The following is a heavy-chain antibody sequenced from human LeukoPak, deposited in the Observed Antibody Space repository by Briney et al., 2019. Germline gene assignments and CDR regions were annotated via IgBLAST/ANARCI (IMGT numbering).Heavy chain of an antibody. V-gene: IGHV4-59*01. CDR2: IYYTGST. D-gene: IGHD5-18*01. Sequence: SETLSLTCTVSGGSISSYYWSWIRQPPGKGLEWIGYIYYTGSTNYNPSLKSRVNISVDTSKNQFSLKLSSVTAADTAVYYCARGADTYGDYWGQGTLVTVSS. CDR1: GGSISSYY. CDR3: ARGADTYGDY. J-gene: IGHJ4*02.